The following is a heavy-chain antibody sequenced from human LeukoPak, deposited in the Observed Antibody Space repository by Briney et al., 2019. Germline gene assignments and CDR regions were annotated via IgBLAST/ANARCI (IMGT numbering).Heavy chain of an antibody. CDR1: GFIFSTYT. CDR2: ISHDGTYK. J-gene: IGHJ4*02. D-gene: IGHD3-22*01. CDR3: ARWGPTISSGFH. V-gene: IGHV3-30*04. Sequence: PGGSLRLSCAASGFIFSTYTIHWVRQAPGKGLEWVSSISHDGTYKHYADSVKGRFTISRDNSKKTLYLQMNSLRVEDTAVYYCARWGPTISSGFHWGQGTLVTVSS.